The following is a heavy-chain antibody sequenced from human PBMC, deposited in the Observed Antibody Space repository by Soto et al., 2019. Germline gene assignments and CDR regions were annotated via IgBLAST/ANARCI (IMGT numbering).Heavy chain of an antibody. CDR2: ISPMFGAA. J-gene: IGHJ4*02. Sequence: QVQLVQSGAEMKKPGSSVKVSCQSSGGTFNTYAMNWVRQAPGQGPEWMGDISPMFGAANYAPTFQGRVTIPADESTGTSYMQLSSLTSEDTALYFCAREVQVHTPAFVYWGQGTLVTVSS. V-gene: IGHV1-69*19. D-gene: IGHD3-10*01. CDR3: AREVQVHTPAFVY. CDR1: GGTFNTYA.